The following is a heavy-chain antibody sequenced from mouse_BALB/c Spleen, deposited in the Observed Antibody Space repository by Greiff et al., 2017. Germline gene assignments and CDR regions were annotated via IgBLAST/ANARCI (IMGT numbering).Heavy chain of an antibody. V-gene: IGHV5-9-4*01. CDR3: ARDGNKTAWFAY. CDR2: ISSGGSYT. J-gene: IGHJ3*01. Sequence: EVNVVESGGGLVKPGGSLKLSCAASGFTFSSYAMSWVRQSPEKRLEWVAEISSGGSYTYYPDTVTGRFTISRDNAKNTLYLEMSSLRSEDTAMYYCARDGNKTAWFAYWGQGTLVTVSA. D-gene: IGHD2-1*01. CDR1: GFTFSSYA.